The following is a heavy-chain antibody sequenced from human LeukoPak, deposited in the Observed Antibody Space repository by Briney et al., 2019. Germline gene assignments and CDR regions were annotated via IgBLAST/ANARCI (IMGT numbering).Heavy chain of an antibody. Sequence: GKSLRLSCAASGFAFSNYVMSWVRQAPGKGLEWVSGISGSGDSTYYADSVKGRFTISRDNSKNTLYLQMNSLRVEDTAAYYCAKVRAPSGWFNSDYWGQGTLVTVSS. CDR3: AKVRAPSGWFNSDY. D-gene: IGHD6-19*01. CDR1: GFAFSNYV. J-gene: IGHJ4*02. V-gene: IGHV3-23*01. CDR2: ISGSGDST.